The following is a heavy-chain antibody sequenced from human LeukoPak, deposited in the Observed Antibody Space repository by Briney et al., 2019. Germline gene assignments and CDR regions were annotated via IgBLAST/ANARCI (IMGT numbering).Heavy chain of an antibody. D-gene: IGHD5-18*01. V-gene: IGHV6-1*01. Sequence: SQTLSLTCAISGDSVSSNSAAWNWIRQSPSRGLEWLGRTYYRSKWYNDYAVSVKSRITINPETSKNQFSLQLNSVTPEDTAVYYCARISGGYSYGDDAFDIWGQGTMVTVSS. J-gene: IGHJ3*02. CDR1: GDSVSSNSAA. CDR2: TYYRSKWYN. CDR3: ARISGGYSYGDDAFDI.